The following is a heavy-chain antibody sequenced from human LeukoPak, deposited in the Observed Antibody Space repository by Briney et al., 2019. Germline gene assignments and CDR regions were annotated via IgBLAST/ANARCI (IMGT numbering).Heavy chain of an antibody. V-gene: IGHV3-23*01. CDR1: GGTFSSYA. CDR3: AKDPHCGGDCSTPFDY. Sequence: GGSLILSCAASGGTFSSYAMSWVRQAPGKGREGVAAVSGSGGSTYYADSVKGRFTISRENSKNTLYLQVNRLRAEDTAVYYCAKDPHCGGDCSTPFDYWGQGTLVTVSS. CDR2: VSGSGGST. D-gene: IGHD2-21*02. J-gene: IGHJ4*02.